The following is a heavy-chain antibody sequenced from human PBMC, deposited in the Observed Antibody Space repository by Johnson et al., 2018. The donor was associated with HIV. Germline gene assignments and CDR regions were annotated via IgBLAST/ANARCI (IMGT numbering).Heavy chain of an antibody. Sequence: VQLVESGGGVVQPGRSLRLSCTASGFTVSSNYMSWVRQAPGKGLEWVSVIYSGGTTYYADSVKGRFTISRDSSKNTLYLQMNSLRAGDTAVYYCARETVTSGAFDIWGQGTMVTVSS. J-gene: IGHJ3*02. CDR2: IYSGGTT. D-gene: IGHD4-11*01. CDR1: GFTVSSNY. CDR3: ARETVTSGAFDI. V-gene: IGHV3-66*01.